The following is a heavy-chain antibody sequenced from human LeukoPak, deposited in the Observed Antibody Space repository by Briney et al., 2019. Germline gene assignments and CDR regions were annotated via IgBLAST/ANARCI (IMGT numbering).Heavy chain of an antibody. J-gene: IGHJ5*02. CDR1: GFTFSNYW. D-gene: IGHD3-22*01. CDR2: INSDGINT. CDR3: ARDLGQYYDTSDNWFDP. Sequence: GGSLRLSCAASGFTFSNYWMHWVRQAPGKGLVWVTRINSDGINTSYADSVKGRFTISRDNAKNTLNLQMNSLRAEDTAVYYCARDLGQYYDTSDNWFDPWGQGTLVTVSS. V-gene: IGHV3-74*01.